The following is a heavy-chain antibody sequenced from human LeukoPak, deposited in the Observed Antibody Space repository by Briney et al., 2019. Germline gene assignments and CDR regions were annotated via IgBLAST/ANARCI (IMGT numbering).Heavy chain of an antibody. CDR3: ARGSGSYQSMGY. CDR1: GGTFSSYT. CDR2: IIPILGIA. J-gene: IGHJ4*02. V-gene: IGHV1-69*02. D-gene: IGHD1-26*01. Sequence: SVKVSCKASGGTFSSYTISWVRQAPGQGLEWMGRIIPILGIANYAQKFQGRVTITADKSTSTAYMELSSLRSEDTAVYYCARGSGSYQSMGYWGQGTLVTVSS.